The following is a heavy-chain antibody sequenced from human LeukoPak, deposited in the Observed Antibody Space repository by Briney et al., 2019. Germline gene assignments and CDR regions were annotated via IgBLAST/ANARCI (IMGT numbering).Heavy chain of an antibody. CDR3: ASGAVCSSTSCYRSNYYGMDV. J-gene: IGHJ6*02. D-gene: IGHD2-2*02. Sequence: SVKVSCKASGGTFSSYAISWVRQAPGHGLEWMGRIIPILGIANYAQKFQGRVTITADQSTSTAYMELSSLRSEDTAVYYCASGAVCSSTSCYRSNYYGMDVWGQGTTVTVSS. V-gene: IGHV1-69*04. CDR1: GGTFSSYA. CDR2: IIPILGIA.